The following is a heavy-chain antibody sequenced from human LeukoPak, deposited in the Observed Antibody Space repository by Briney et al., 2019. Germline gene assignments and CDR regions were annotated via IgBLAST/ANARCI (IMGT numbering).Heavy chain of an antibody. J-gene: IGHJ5*02. D-gene: IGHD2-2*02. CDR2: IYWNDDK. CDR1: GFSLSTSGVG. CDR3: AHSYRSSTGCYTPWFDP. Sequence: SGPTLVKPTQTLTLTCTFSGFSLSTSGVGVGWMRQPPGKALEWLALIYWNDDKRYSPSLKSRLTITKDTSKNQVVLTMTNMDPVDTATYYCAHSYRSSTGCYTPWFDPWGQGTLVTVSS. V-gene: IGHV2-5*01.